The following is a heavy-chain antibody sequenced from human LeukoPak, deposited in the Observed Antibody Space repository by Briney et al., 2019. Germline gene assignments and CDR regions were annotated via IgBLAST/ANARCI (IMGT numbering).Heavy chain of an antibody. J-gene: IGHJ1*01. CDR3: ATYSSLNRREFQF. CDR2: IKTDGSEK. CDR1: GFTFSNYW. D-gene: IGHD3-22*01. Sequence: GGSLRLSCEGSGFTFSNYWMGWVRQAPGKGLQWVANIKTDGSEKYYVDSVKGRFTISRDIAKNSLYLQMNSLRAEDTAVYYCATYSSLNRREFQFWGQGTLLTVSS. V-gene: IGHV3-7*01.